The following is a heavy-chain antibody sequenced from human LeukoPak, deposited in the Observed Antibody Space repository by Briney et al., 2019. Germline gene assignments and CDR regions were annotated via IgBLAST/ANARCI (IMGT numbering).Heavy chain of an antibody. D-gene: IGHD3-22*01. J-gene: IGHJ4*02. Sequence: PGGSLRLSCAASGFTFGRDSMNWVRQAPGKGLEWVSYISGTSSTIYYADSVKGRFTISRDNSKNTLYLQMNSLRTEGTAVYYCARGGSYFDISGYYFYWGQGTLVTVSS. CDR1: GFTFGRDS. CDR3: ARGGSYFDISGYYFY. CDR2: ISGTSSTI. V-gene: IGHV3-48*01.